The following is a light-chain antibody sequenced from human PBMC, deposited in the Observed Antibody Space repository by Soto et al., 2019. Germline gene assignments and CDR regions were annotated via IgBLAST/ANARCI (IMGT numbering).Light chain of an antibody. CDR1: QSITRW. J-gene: IGKJ1*01. CDR2: DAS. CDR3: QQYDSSSSWT. V-gene: IGKV1-5*01. Sequence: DIQMTQSPSTLSASVGDRFTMTCLSSQSITRWLAWYQQKPGKAPKLLIYDASTLKSGVPSRFRGSGSGTEFTLTISSLQPDDFATYYCQQYDSSSSWTFGQGTKVDIK.